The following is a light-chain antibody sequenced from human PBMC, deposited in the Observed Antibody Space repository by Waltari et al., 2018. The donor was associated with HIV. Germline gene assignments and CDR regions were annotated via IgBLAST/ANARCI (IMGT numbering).Light chain of an antibody. J-gene: IGLJ2*01. CDR3: SSYGGSSNWL. CDR1: SSDFGNYNL. CDR2: EGI. V-gene: IGLV2-23*01. Sequence: QSALTQPASVSGSPGQSITISCTGTSSDFGNYNLVLWYQQHPGKAPKLIIYEGIKRPSGVSNRISGSKSANTASLTISGLQAEDEADYFCSSYGGSSNWLFGGGTKLTVL.